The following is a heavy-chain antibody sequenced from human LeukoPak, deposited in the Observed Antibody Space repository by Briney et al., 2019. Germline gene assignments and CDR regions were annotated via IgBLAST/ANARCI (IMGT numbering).Heavy chain of an antibody. Sequence: GASVKVSCKASGYTFTSYGISWVRQAPRQGLEWMGWISAYNGNTNYAQKLQGRVTMTTDTSTSTAYMELRSLRSDDTAVYYCARDSSSSADYYYGMDVWGQGTTVTVSS. D-gene: IGHD6-6*01. CDR1: GYTFTSYG. CDR3: ARDSSSSADYYYGMDV. V-gene: IGHV1-18*01. CDR2: ISAYNGNT. J-gene: IGHJ6*02.